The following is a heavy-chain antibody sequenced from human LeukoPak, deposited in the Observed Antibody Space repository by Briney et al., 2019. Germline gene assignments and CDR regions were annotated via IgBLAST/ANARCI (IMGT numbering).Heavy chain of an antibody. CDR3: ARHQRDYYGSGLGN. CDR2: IHYSGST. CDR1: GGSFSSGGYY. V-gene: IGHV4-61*08. J-gene: IGHJ4*02. D-gene: IGHD3-10*01. Sequence: PSETLSLTCTVSGGSFSSGGYYWNWIRQHPGKGLEWIGYIHYSGSTNYNPSLKSRVTISVDTSKNQFSLKLSSVTAADTAVYYCARHQRDYYGSGLGNWGQGTLVTVSS.